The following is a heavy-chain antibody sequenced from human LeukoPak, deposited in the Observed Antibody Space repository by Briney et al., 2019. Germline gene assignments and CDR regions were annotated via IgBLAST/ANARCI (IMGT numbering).Heavy chain of an antibody. Sequence: GGSLRLSCAASGFTFSDHYMDWVRQAPGKGLEWVGRTRSKANSYTTEYAASVKGRFTISRDDSKNSLYLQMNSLKTEDTAVYYCARDLTKSDYWGQGTLVTVSS. J-gene: IGHJ4*02. CDR3: ARDLTKSDY. D-gene: IGHD3-9*01. CDR1: GFTFSDHY. CDR2: TRSKANSYTT. V-gene: IGHV3-72*01.